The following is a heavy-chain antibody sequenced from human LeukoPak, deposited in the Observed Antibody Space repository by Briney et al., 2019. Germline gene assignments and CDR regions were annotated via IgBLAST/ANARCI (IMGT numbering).Heavy chain of an antibody. J-gene: IGHJ4*02. CDR1: GFTFSSYT. CDR3: ARAEYNWSLLPDY. Sequence: PGGSLRLSCAASGFTFSSYTMNWVRQAPGKGLEWVSSISSGSTYIYYADSVKGRFTISRDNAKNSVYLQMNSLRVEDTAVYYCARAEYNWSLLPDYWGQGTLVTVSS. V-gene: IGHV3-21*01. D-gene: IGHD1-20*01. CDR2: ISSGSTYI.